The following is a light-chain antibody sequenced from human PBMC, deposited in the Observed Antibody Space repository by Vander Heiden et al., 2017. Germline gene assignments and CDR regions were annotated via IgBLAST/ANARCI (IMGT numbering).Light chain of an antibody. V-gene: IGLV1-51*01. CDR3: GTWDSSLSVVV. J-gene: IGLJ2*01. Sequence: QSVLTQPPSVSSAPGQKFTIPCPGSSSNIGNNYVSWYQQHPGTAPKHLIYDNNKRPSGIPDRFSGSKYGTSATLGITGLQNGDEADYYCGTWDSSLSVVVFGGGTKLTVL. CDR1: SSNIGNNY. CDR2: DNN.